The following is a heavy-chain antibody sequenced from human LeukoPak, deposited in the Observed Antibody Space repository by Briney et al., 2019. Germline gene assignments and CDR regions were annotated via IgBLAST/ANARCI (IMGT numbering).Heavy chain of an antibody. V-gene: IGHV3-23*01. D-gene: IGHD2-15*01. CDR1: GVTLSSYA. Sequence: QSGGSLRLSCAASGVTLSSYAMSWARQAPGKGLEWVSGISSSGSGGNTYYADSVKGRFTISRDSSKNTLYLQMNSLRAEDTAIYYCARWRSQQSEFDLWGQGTLATISS. CDR3: ARWRSQQSEFDL. J-gene: IGHJ4*02. CDR2: ISSSGSGGNT.